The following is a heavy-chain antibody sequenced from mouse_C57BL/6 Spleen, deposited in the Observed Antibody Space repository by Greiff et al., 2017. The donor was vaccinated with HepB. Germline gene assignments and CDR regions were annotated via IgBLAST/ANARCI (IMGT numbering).Heavy chain of an antibody. Sequence: VQLHQSGPELVKPGASVKLSCKASGYTFTSYDITWVKQRPGQGLEWIGVLYPRDGSTKYNVKFKGKAPLTVDTSSSTAYMELHSLTSEDSAVYFCARALLRGAMDYWGQGTSVTVSS. CDR1: GYTFTSYD. CDR2: LYPRDGST. CDR3: ARALLRGAMDY. V-gene: IGHV1-85*01. J-gene: IGHJ4*01. D-gene: IGHD1-2*01.